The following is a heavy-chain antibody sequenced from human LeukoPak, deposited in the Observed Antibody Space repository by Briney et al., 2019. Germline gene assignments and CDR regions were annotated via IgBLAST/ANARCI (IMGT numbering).Heavy chain of an antibody. D-gene: IGHD3-10*01. Sequence: SETQSLTCTVSGGSITNLNYYWTWIRQPAGRRLGWIGRIYTSGGTNYNPSLKSRVTMSVDRSKNEISLHLASLTAADTALYYCAGRGSSSGTFDIWGPGTFVTVSS. CDR1: GGSITNLNYY. CDR2: IYTSGGT. CDR3: AGRGSSSGTFDI. J-gene: IGHJ3*02. V-gene: IGHV4-61*02.